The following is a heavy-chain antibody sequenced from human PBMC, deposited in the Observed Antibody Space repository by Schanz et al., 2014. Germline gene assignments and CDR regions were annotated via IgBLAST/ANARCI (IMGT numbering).Heavy chain of an antibody. CDR3: ARESVSRTRWFDP. J-gene: IGHJ5*02. Sequence: QVRLVQSGAEVKKPGASVKVSCKASGYTFIDYSLNWVRQAPGQGLEWMGRISPSSGGTNYAQNFQGRVTMTKDTSINTVYMELSTLTSDDTAVYYCARESVSRTRWFDPWGQGTLVTVSS. V-gene: IGHV1-2*06. CDR1: GYTFIDYS. CDR2: ISPSSGGT. D-gene: IGHD3-3*01.